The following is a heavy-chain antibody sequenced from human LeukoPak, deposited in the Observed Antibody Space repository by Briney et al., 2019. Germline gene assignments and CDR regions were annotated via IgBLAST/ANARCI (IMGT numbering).Heavy chain of an antibody. D-gene: IGHD2-2*02. V-gene: IGHV4-31*03. J-gene: IGHJ4*02. CDR3: ARVARYCSSTSCYTFDY. Sequence: TLSLTCTVSGGSISSGGYYWSWIRQHPGKGLEWIGYIYYSGSTYYNPSLKSRVTISVDTSKDQFSLKLSSVTAADTAVYYCARVARYCSSTSCYTFDYWGQGTLVTVSS. CDR1: GGSISSGGYY. CDR2: IYYSGST.